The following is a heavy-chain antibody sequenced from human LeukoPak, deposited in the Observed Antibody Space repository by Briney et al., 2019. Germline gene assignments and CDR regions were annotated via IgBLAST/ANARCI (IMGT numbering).Heavy chain of an antibody. CDR2: ISSSGTTI. CDR3: AKALATRHMDV. Sequence: GGSLRLSCAASGFTFRSYDMNWVRQAPGKGLEWVSYISSSGTTIYYADSVKGRFTISRDNAKNSLYLQMSSLRAEDTAVYYCAKALATRHMDVWGQGTTVTVFS. CDR1: GFTFRSYD. V-gene: IGHV3-48*03. J-gene: IGHJ6*02.